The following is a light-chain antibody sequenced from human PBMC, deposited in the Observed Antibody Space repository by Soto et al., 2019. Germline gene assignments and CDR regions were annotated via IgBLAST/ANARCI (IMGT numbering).Light chain of an antibody. J-gene: IGLJ1*01. Sequence: QSVLTQPPSVSGAPGQRVTISCTGSSSNIGAGFDVHWYQHLAGTAPKLLIYGNSNRPSGVPDRFSGSKSGTSASLAITGLQAEDEADYYCQSYDNSLSGYVFGTGTKLTV. V-gene: IGLV1-40*01. CDR3: QSYDNSLSGYV. CDR2: GNS. CDR1: SSNIGAGFD.